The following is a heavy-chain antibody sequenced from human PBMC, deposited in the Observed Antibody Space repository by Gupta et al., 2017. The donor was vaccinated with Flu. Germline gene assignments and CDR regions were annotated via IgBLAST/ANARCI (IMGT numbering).Heavy chain of an antibody. CDR2: IAADDTVK. D-gene: IGHD3-10*01. V-gene: IGHV3-7*01. J-gene: IGHJ4*02. CDR3: ARNRGWQQFDY. Sequence: VQLVESGWGLVQPGGSLRLSFAAAGFTFRCSRVVWVRQAPGKGLEWVANIAADDTVKNYADAVKGRFTISRDDARNSLYLQMNSLRDGDTAVYYCARNRGWQQFDYWGQGALVTVSS. CDR1: GFTFRCSR.